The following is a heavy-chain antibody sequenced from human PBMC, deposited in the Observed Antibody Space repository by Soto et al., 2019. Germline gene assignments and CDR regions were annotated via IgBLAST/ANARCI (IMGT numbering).Heavy chain of an antibody. D-gene: IGHD1-26*01. Sequence: PSQTLSLTCAISGDSVSSNSAAWNWIRQSPSRGLEWLGRTYYRSKWYNDCAVSVKSRITINPDTSKNQFSLQLNSVTPEDTAVYYCARDVRRVGATTNYYYGMDVWGQGTTVTVSS. CDR2: TYYRSKWYN. CDR3: ARDVRRVGATTNYYYGMDV. CDR1: GDSVSSNSAA. J-gene: IGHJ6*02. V-gene: IGHV6-1*01.